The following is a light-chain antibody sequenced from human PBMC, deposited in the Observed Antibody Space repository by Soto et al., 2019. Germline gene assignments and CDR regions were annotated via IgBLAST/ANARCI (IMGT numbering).Light chain of an antibody. CDR2: WAS. J-gene: IGKJ3*01. CDR3: QQYYSTPLT. CDR1: QSVLYSSNNKNY. Sequence: DIVMTQSPDSLAVSLGERATINCKSSQSVLYSSNNKNYLAGYQQKPGQPPKLLIYWASTRESGVPDRFSGSGYGTDVTLTISSLQAEDVAVYYCQQYYSTPLTLGPGTKVDIK. V-gene: IGKV4-1*01.